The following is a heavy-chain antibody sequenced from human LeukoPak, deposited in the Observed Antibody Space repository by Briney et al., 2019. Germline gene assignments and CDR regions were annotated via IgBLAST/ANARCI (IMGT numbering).Heavy chain of an antibody. J-gene: IGHJ4*02. CDR1: GFTFDDYA. Sequence: PGGSLRLSCAGSGFTFDDYAMHWVRQAPGKGLEWVSGISWNSGNIGYADSVKGRFIVSRDNAKNSLYLQMNSLRDEDMALYYCAKGRSGYYYGSGPLDYWGQGTLVTASS. CDR3: AKGRSGYYYGSGPLDY. V-gene: IGHV3-9*03. CDR2: ISWNSGNI. D-gene: IGHD3-10*01.